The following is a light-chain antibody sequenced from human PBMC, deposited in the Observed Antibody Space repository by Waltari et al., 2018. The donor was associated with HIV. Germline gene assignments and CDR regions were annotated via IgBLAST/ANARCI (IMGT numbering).Light chain of an antibody. V-gene: IGKV3-15*01. CDR3: QHYGSSRRT. Sequence: EIVMTQSPATLSVSPGERATLSCRASQTISSNLAWYQHKPGQSPRLLIYAASTRATGIPARFSASGSGTEFTLTISSLQSEDFAVFYCQHYGSSRRTFGQGTKVEIK. CDR2: AAS. J-gene: IGKJ1*01. CDR1: QTISSN.